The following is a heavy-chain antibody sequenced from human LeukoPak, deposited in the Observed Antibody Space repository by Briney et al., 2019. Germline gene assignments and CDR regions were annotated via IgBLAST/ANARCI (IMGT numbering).Heavy chain of an antibody. Sequence: ASVKVSCKASGYTLSSYTLHWVRQAPGQRPEWMGCIYAGNGNVKYSQNFQGRVTITRDTSASTAYMELSSLRSEDTAVYYCVRENSAFDPWGQGTLVIVSS. D-gene: IGHD3-10*01. CDR1: GYTLSSYT. CDR2: IYAGNGNV. CDR3: VRENSAFDP. J-gene: IGHJ5*02. V-gene: IGHV1-3*01.